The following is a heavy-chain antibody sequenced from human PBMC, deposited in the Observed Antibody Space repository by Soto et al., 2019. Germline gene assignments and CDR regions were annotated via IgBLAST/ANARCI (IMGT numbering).Heavy chain of an antibody. CDR3: ARGAAAGRYYYYGMDV. Sequence: QVQLVQSGAEVKKPGSSVKVSCKASGGTFSSYAISWVRQAPGQGLEWMGGIIPIFGTANYAQKFQGRVKITADESTSTAYMELGSLRSEDTAVYYCARGAAAGRYYYYGMDVWGQGTTVTVSS. D-gene: IGHD6-13*01. V-gene: IGHV1-69*12. J-gene: IGHJ6*02. CDR2: IIPIFGTA. CDR1: GGTFSSYA.